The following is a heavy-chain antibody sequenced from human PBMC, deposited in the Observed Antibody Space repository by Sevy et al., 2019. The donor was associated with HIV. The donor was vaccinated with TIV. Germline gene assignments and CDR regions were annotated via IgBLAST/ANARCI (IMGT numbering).Heavy chain of an antibody. CDR1: GFTFSSYA. V-gene: IGHV3-30-3*01. CDR3: ARDFDSSGYYQHGGY. D-gene: IGHD3-22*01. Sequence: GGSLRLSCAASGFTFSSYAMHWVRQAPGKGLEWVAVISYDGSNKYYADSVKGRITISRDDSKNTLYLQMNSLRAEDTAVYYCARDFDSSGYYQHGGYWGQGTLVTVSS. J-gene: IGHJ4*02. CDR2: ISYDGSNK.